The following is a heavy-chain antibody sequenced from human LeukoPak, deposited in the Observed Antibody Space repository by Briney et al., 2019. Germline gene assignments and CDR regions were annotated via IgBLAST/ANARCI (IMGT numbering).Heavy chain of an antibody. CDR2: IHYTGGT. CDR3: ARSFTMVRGVIVSDY. V-gene: IGHV4-59*12. CDR1: GGSISSYY. Sequence: SETLSLTCTVSGGSISSYYWTWIRQPPGKGLEWIGYIHYTGGTNYNRSLRSRVTISVDTSKNHFSLKLSSVTAADTAVYYCARSFTMVRGVIVSDYWGQGTLVTVSS. J-gene: IGHJ4*02. D-gene: IGHD3-10*01.